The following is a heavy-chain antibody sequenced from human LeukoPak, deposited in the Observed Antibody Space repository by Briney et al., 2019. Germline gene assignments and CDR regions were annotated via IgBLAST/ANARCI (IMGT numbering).Heavy chain of an antibody. J-gene: IGHJ5*02. Sequence: SQTLSLTCVISGDSVSSNSAAWNWIRQSPSRGLEWLGRTYYRSKWYNNYAVSVKSRITINPDTSKNQFSLQLHSVTPDDTAVYYCARGTTLGSTGYNYGQNWFDPWGQGTLVTVSS. D-gene: IGHD5-18*01. CDR3: ARGTTLGSTGYNYGQNWFDP. CDR1: GDSVSSNSAA. V-gene: IGHV6-1*01. CDR2: TYYRSKWYN.